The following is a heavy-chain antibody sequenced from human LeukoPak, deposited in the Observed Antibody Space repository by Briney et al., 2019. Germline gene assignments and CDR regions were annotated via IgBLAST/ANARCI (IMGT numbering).Heavy chain of an antibody. J-gene: IGHJ5*02. V-gene: IGHV1-18*01. CDR1: GYTFTSYG. CDR3: AREINYYGSGSYYNRDLGWFDP. Sequence: ASVKVSCKASGYTFTSYGISWVRQAPGQGLEWMGWISAYNGNTNYAQKLQDRVTMTTDTSTSTAYMELRSLRSDDTAVYYCAREINYYGSGSYYNRDLGWFDPWGQGTLVTVSS. CDR2: ISAYNGNT. D-gene: IGHD3-10*01.